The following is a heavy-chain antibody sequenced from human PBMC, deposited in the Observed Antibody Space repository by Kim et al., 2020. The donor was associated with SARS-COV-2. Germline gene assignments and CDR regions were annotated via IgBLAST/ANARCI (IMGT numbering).Heavy chain of an antibody. D-gene: IGHD3-9*01. CDR3: TRSLLVIKKNDAFDI. V-gene: IGHV3-21*01. CDR2: ISRSGGSI. CDR1: AFAFSSYS. J-gene: IGHJ3*02. Sequence: GGSLRLSCAASAFAFSSYSMNWVRQAPGQGLEWVSSISRSGGSIYYTDSVRGRFTISRDNAKNSVYLQMNSLRAEDTAVYYCTRSLLVIKKNDAFDIWGQGTVGTVSS.